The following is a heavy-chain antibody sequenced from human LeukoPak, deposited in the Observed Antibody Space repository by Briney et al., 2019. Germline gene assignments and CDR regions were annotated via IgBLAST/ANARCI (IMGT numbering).Heavy chain of an antibody. Sequence: GGSLRLSCAASGFTFSSYWMHWVRQAPGKGLVWPSRINSDGSSTNYADSVKGRFTISRDNAKNTVYLQMNSLGADDTAVYYCARDWGVWGQGTLVTVSS. D-gene: IGHD3-16*01. CDR2: INSDGSST. V-gene: IGHV3-74*01. J-gene: IGHJ4*02. CDR3: ARDWGV. CDR1: GFTFSSYW.